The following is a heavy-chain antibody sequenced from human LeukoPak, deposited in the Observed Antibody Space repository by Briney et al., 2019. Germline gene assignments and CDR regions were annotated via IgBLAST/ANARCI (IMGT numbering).Heavy chain of an antibody. CDR2: ISSSSSYI. CDR1: GFTFSSYS. D-gene: IGHD3-3*01. V-gene: IGHV3-21*01. CDR3: ARISRVVPHHDAFDI. Sequence: KPGGSLRLSCAASGFTFSSYSMNWVRQAPGKGLEWVSSISSSSSYIYYADSVKGRFTISRDNAKNSLYLQMNSLRAEDTAVYYCARISRVVPHHDAFDIWGQGTMVTVSS. J-gene: IGHJ3*02.